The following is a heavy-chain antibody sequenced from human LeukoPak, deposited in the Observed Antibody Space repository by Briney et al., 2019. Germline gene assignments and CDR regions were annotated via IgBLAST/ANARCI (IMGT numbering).Heavy chain of an antibody. Sequence: SETLSLTCAVYGGSFSGYYWSWIRQPPGKGLEWIGEINHSGSTNYNPSLKSRVTISVDTSKNQFSLKLSSVTAADTAMYYCARRDGYNTFYFHYWGQGTLVTVSS. CDR2: INHSGST. V-gene: IGHV4-34*01. CDR1: GGSFSGYY. CDR3: ARRDGYNTFYFHY. J-gene: IGHJ4*02. D-gene: IGHD5-24*01.